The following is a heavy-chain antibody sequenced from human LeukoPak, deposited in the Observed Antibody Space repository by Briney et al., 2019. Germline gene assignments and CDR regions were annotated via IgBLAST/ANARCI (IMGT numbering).Heavy chain of an antibody. V-gene: IGHV4-59*08. J-gene: IGHJ4*02. CDR1: GGSISSYY. D-gene: IGHD4-23*01. CDR2: IYHSGST. CDR3: ARHFMGYGGFDC. Sequence: SETLSLTCTVSGGSISSYYWSWIRQPPGKGLEWIGYIYHSGSTNYNPSLKSRVTISVDTSKNQFSLKLSSVTAADTAVYYCARHFMGYGGFDCWGQGTLVTVSS.